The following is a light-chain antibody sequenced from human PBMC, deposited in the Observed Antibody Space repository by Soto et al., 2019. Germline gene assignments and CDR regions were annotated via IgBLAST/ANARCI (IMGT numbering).Light chain of an antibody. CDR3: QQYNNWPWT. J-gene: IGKJ1*01. Sequence: EILMTQSPSTLAVSPGERATLSCRASQSVSDNLAWYQQKPGQAPRLLIYGASTRATGIPARFSGSGSGTEFTLTISSLQAEDFADYYCQQYNNWPWTFGQGTKVDIK. CDR1: QSVSDN. V-gene: IGKV3-15*01. CDR2: GAS.